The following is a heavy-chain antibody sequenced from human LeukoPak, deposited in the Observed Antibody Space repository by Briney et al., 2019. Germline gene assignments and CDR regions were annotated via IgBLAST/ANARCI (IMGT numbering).Heavy chain of an antibody. Sequence: GGSLRLSCAASGFTFSSYSMYWVRQAPGKGLEWVSSISSSSGYIYYADSVKGRFTISRDNAKNSLYLQMNSLGAEDTAVYYCARSRAQQRDTQFDYSGLGTLVTVSS. CDR1: GFTFSSYS. CDR2: ISSSSGYI. V-gene: IGHV3-21*01. CDR3: ARSRAQQRDTQFDY. D-gene: IGHD5-18*01. J-gene: IGHJ4*02.